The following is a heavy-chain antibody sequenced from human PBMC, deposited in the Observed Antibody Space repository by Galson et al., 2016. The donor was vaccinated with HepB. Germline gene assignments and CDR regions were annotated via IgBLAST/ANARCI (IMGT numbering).Heavy chain of an antibody. D-gene: IGHD6-13*01. CDR2: ILYAGSDK. Sequence: SLRLSCAASGFTFSSYKMHGVRQAPGKGLDWVGVILYAGSDKYYADSVKGRFTISRDNSKNTLYLQMNSLRAEDTAVYHCARDQYVRGSGWYSASGCWGQGTLVTVSS. CDR1: GFTFSSYK. CDR3: ARDQYVRGSGWYSASGC. V-gene: IGHV3-30*04. J-gene: IGHJ4*02.